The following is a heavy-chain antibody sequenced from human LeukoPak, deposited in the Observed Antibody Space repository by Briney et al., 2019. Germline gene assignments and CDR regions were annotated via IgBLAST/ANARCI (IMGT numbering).Heavy chain of an antibody. CDR1: GFTFSSYA. J-gene: IGHJ6*02. D-gene: IGHD3-9*01. V-gene: IGHV3-23*01. Sequence: PGGSLRLSCAASGFTFSSYAMSWVRQAPGKGLEWVSAISGSGGSTYYADSVKGRFTISRDNSKNTLYLQMNSLRAEDTAVYYCARDQKRYFDWFRPDILYYYGMDVWGQGTTVTVSS. CDR3: ARDQKRYFDWFRPDILYYYGMDV. CDR2: ISGSGGST.